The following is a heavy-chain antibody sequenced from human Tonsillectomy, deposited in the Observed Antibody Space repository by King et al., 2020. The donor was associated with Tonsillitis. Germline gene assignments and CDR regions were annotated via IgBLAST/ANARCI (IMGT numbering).Heavy chain of an antibody. J-gene: IGHJ4*02. CDR3: ARVAPTLRFFEWLPPFDY. CDR1: GFTFSSYA. Sequence: VQLVESGGGVVQPGRSLRLSCAASGFTFSSYAMHWVRQAPGKGLEWVAVISYDGSNKYYADSVKGRFTISRDNSKNTLYLQMNSLRAEDTAVYYCARVAPTLRFFEWLPPFDYWGQGTLVTVSS. CDR2: ISYDGSNK. V-gene: IGHV3-30*04. D-gene: IGHD3-3*01.